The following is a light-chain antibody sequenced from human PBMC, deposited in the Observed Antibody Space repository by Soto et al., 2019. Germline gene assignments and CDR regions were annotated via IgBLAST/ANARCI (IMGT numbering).Light chain of an antibody. CDR3: QQRSDWPLT. J-gene: IGKJ4*01. CDR1: QSVRSY. V-gene: IGKV3-11*01. Sequence: EIVLTQSPVTLSLSPGESATLSCRTSQSVRSYLAWYQQKPGQAPRLLMYDASNRATGIPARFRGSGSGTDFTLTISSLEPEDFAVYYCQQRSDWPLTSGGGTKVEIK. CDR2: DAS.